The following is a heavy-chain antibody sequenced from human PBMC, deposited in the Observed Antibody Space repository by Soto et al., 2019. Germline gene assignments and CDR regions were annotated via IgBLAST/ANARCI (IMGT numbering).Heavy chain of an antibody. CDR3: ARGQVVAAQH. D-gene: IGHD2-15*01. CDR2: IYHSGST. J-gene: IGHJ4*02. Sequence: SVTLSVTCAAAGGYISSGGCCWSWIRQPPGKGLEWIGYIYHSGSTYYNPSLKSRVTISVDRSKNQFSLKLSSVTAADTAVYYCARGQVVAAQHWGQGTLVTVSS. V-gene: IGHV4-30-2*01. CDR1: GGYISSGGCC.